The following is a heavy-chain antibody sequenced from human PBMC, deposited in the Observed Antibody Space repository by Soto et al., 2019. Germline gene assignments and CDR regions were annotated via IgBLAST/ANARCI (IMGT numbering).Heavy chain of an antibody. D-gene: IGHD1-20*01. Sequence: GGSLRLSCAASGFTFSSYGMHWVRQAPGKGLEWVAVISYDGSNKYYADSVKGRFTISRDNSKNTLYLQMNSLRAEDTAVYYCAKDGNWNRPKFDYWGQGTLVTVSS. V-gene: IGHV3-30*18. CDR1: GFTFSSYG. J-gene: IGHJ4*02. CDR2: ISYDGSNK. CDR3: AKDGNWNRPKFDY.